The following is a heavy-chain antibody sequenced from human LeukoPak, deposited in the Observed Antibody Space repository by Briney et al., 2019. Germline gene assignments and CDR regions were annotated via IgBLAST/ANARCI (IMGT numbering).Heavy chain of an antibody. V-gene: IGHV1-69*01. D-gene: IGHD2-2*01. CDR1: GGTFSSYA. CDR2: IIPIFGTA. J-gene: IGHJ3*02. CDR3: ARGPLDCSSTSCSGNAFDI. Sequence: SVKVSCKDSGGTFSSYAISWVRQAPGQGLEWMGGIIPIFGTANYAQKFQGRVTITAHESTSTAYMELSSLRSEDTAVYYCARGPLDCSSTSCSGNAFDIWGQGTTVTVSS.